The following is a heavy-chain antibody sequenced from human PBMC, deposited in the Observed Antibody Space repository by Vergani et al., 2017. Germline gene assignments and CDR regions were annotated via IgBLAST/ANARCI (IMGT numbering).Heavy chain of an antibody. CDR2: ISAYNGNT. D-gene: IGHD3-3*01. Sequence: QVQLVQSGAEVKKPGASVKVSCKASGYTFTSYGISWVRQAPGQGLEWMGWISAYNGNTNYAQKLQGRVTMTTDTSTGTAYMELRSLRSDDTAVYYCARASKLRFLGWFTGPWGQGTLVTVSS. V-gene: IGHV1-18*01. CDR3: ARASKLRFLGWFTGP. CDR1: GYTFTSYG. J-gene: IGHJ5*02.